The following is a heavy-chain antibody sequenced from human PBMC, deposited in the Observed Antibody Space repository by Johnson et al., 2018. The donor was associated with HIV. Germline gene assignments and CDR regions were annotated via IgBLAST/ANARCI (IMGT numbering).Heavy chain of an antibody. CDR1: GFTVSSNY. J-gene: IGHJ3*02. CDR3: ASLIAAAGDDAFDI. V-gene: IGHV3-66*02. Sequence: VQLVESGGGLVQPGGSLRLSCAASGFTVSSNYMSWVRQAPGKGLEWVSVIYSGGSTYYADSVKGRFTISRDNSKNTLYLQMNSLRAEDTAVYYCASLIAAAGDDAFDIWGQGTMVTVSS. D-gene: IGHD6-13*01. CDR2: IYSGGST.